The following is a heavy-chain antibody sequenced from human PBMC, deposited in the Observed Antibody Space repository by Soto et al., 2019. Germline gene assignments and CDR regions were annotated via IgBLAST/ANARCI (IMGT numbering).Heavy chain of an antibody. D-gene: IGHD6-13*01. V-gene: IGHV3-30-3*01. CDR2: ISYDGSNK. CDR1: GFTFSSYA. J-gene: IGHJ6*02. Sequence: QVQLVESGGGVVQPGRSLRLSCAASGFTFSSYAMHWVRQAPGKGLEWVAVISYDGSNKYYADSVKGRFTISRDNSKNTLYLQMNSLRAEDTAEYYCAREERWRIAAADGYYYYGMDVWGQGTTVTVSS. CDR3: AREERWRIAAADGYYYYGMDV.